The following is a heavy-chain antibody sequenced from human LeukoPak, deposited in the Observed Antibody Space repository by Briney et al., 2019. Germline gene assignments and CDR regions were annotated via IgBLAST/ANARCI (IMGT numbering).Heavy chain of an antibody. CDR1: GGSISSYY. J-gene: IGHJ4*02. D-gene: IGHD3-22*01. CDR2: TSYTGST. CDR3: ARDRGGYFAHFDF. V-gene: IGHV4-59*01. Sequence: SETLSLTCTVSGGSISSYYWSWIRQPPGKGLEWIGYTSYTGSTNYNPSLKSRVTMSTDASKNQFSLKLSSVTAADTAVYYCARDRGGYFAHFDFWGQGTLVTVSS.